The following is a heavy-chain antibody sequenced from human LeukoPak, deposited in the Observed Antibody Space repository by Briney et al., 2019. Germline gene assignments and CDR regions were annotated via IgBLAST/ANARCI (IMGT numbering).Heavy chain of an antibody. J-gene: IGHJ4*02. CDR3: AKIPKGGYFDY. Sequence: GGSLRLSCAASGFTFSSYAMHWVRQAPGKGLEWVAVISYDGSNKYYADSVKGRFTISRDSSKNTLSLQMNSLRAEDTAVYYCAKIPKGGYFDYWGQGTLVTVSS. CDR2: ISYDGSNK. D-gene: IGHD2-2*01. V-gene: IGHV3-30-3*02. CDR1: GFTFSSYA.